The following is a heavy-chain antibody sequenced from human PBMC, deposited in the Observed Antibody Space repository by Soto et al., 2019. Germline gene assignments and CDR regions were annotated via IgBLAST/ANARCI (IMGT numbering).Heavy chain of an antibody. J-gene: IGHJ1*01. Sequence: XTLSLPCTVSGAYFSDFSWSWIRQPAGKGLEWIGRITVNGITQYTPSFRSRVTMSMDTSRNQFSLNLQAATAADTDLYYCARESGENWTYEAHWGQGTLVTVSS. D-gene: IGHD1-7*01. V-gene: IGHV4-4*07. CDR1: GAYFSDFS. CDR3: ARESGENWTYEAH. CDR2: ITVNGIT.